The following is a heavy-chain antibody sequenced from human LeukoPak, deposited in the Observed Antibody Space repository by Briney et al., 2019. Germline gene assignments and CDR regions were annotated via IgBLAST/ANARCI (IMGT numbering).Heavy chain of an antibody. Sequence: SETLSLTCTVSGGSISSSSYYWGWIRQPPGKGLEWIGSIYYSGSTYYNPSLKSRVTISVDTYKNQFSLKLSSVTAADTAVYYCARHYYDSSKGGDFDYWGQGTLVTVSS. CDR2: IYYSGST. J-gene: IGHJ4*02. D-gene: IGHD3-22*01. CDR3: ARHYYDSSKGGDFDY. V-gene: IGHV4-39*01. CDR1: GGSISSSSYY.